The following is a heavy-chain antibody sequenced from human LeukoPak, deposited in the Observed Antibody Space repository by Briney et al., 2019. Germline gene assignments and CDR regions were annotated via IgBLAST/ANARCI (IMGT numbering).Heavy chain of an antibody. CDR1: GGSISSSSYY. Sequence: PSETLSLTCTVSGGSISSSSYYWGWIRQPPGKGLEWIGSIYYSGSTYYNPSLKSRVTISVDTSKNQFSLKLSSVTAADTAVYYCARDLPIWFGESNTHDAFDIWGQGTMVSVSS. V-gene: IGHV4-39*07. CDR2: IYYSGST. D-gene: IGHD3-10*01. J-gene: IGHJ3*02. CDR3: ARDLPIWFGESNTHDAFDI.